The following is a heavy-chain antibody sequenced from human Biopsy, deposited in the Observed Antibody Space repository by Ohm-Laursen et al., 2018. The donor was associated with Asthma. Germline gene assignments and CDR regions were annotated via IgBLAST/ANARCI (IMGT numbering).Heavy chain of an antibody. CDR2: ISKDASTQ. D-gene: IGHD1-26*01. CDR3: AKRGSYFDY. Sequence: SLRLSCTAFGFSFSNFAIHWVRPAPGKGLEWVGVISKDASTQDYADSVKGRITMPRDNPKNTLYMQMTSLRAEDTAVYYCAKRGSYFDYWGQGTLVTVSS. J-gene: IGHJ4*02. V-gene: IGHV3-30*07. CDR1: GFSFSNFA.